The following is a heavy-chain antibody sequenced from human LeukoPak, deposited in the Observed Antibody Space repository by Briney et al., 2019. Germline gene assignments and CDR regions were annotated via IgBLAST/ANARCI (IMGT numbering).Heavy chain of an antibody. J-gene: IGHJ3*02. V-gene: IGHV3-9*01. CDR1: GFTFDDYA. CDR2: ISWNSGSI. CDR3: AKVAVVATIIWAFDI. Sequence: PGRSLRLSCAASGFTFDDYAMHWVRQAPGKGLEWVSGISWNSGSIGYADSAKGRFTISRDNAKNSLYLQVNSLRAEDTALYYCAKVAVVATIIWAFDIWGQGTMVTVSS. D-gene: IGHD5-12*01.